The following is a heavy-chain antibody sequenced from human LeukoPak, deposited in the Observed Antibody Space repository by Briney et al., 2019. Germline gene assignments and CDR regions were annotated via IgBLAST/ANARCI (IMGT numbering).Heavy chain of an antibody. CDR3: VRGGYDFSSVYPYVMGV. Sequence: GGSLRLSCAASGFTFSSYWMSWVRQAPGKGLEWVANIKQDGSQKYYVDSVKGRFTISRDNVKNSVYLQINGLRGEDTAVYYCVRGGYDFSSVYPYVMGVWGQGTTVIVSS. D-gene: IGHD3-3*01. J-gene: IGHJ6*02. CDR2: IKQDGSQK. CDR1: GFTFSSYW. V-gene: IGHV3-7*03.